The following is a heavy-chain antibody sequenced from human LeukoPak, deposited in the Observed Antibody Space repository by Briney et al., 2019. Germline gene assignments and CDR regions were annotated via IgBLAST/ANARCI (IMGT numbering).Heavy chain of an antibody. J-gene: IGHJ4*02. CDR1: GGSFSGYY. Sequence: SETLSLTCAVYGGSFSGYYWSWIRQPPGKGLEWIGEINHSGSTNYNPSLKSRVTISVDTSKNQCSLKLSSVTAADTAVYYCARGHYGSGSYKNYFDYWGQGTLVTVSS. CDR2: INHSGST. D-gene: IGHD3-10*01. CDR3: ARGHYGSGSYKNYFDY. V-gene: IGHV4-34*01.